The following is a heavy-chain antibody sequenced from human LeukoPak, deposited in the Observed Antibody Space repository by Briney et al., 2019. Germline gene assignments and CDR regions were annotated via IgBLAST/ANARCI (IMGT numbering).Heavy chain of an antibody. V-gene: IGHV4-38-2*02. D-gene: IGHD6-19*01. J-gene: IGHJ3*02. CDR1: GYSISNGYY. CDR3: ARMSFVAGNDAFDI. Sequence: SETLSLTCTVSGYSISNGYYWGWMRPPPGKGLVCIRRIYHSGRNHYNPSLKNRVIISVDTSKNYFSLKLSSVTAADTAMYYCARMSFVAGNDAFDIWGQGTMVTVSS. CDR2: IYHSGRN.